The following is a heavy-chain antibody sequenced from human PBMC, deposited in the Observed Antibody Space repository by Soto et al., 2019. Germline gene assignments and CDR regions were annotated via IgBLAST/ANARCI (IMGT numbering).Heavy chain of an antibody. CDR2: ISNSGIS. Sequence: SEALSLTCAVSGDSVTSVNYFWTWIRQPPGGGLEWIGYISNSGISKYNPSLKSRVAMSQDTSKNQFSLNLHSVTAADTAVYFSARGEGNSYYAYHFDTWGQGALVTVSS. CDR1: GDSVTSVNYF. D-gene: IGHD2-21*01. J-gene: IGHJ4*02. V-gene: IGHV4-61*01. CDR3: ARGEGNSYYAYHFDT.